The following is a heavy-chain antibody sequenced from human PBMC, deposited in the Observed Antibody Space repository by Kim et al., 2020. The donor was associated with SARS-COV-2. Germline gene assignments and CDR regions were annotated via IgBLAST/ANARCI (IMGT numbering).Heavy chain of an antibody. CDR3: ASRIYTSFDS. V-gene: IGHV3-74*01. CDR2: T. Sequence: TTYADSVRGRFTVSRDNAKNTLYLQMNNLRAEDTAMYYCASRIYTSFDSWGQGTLVTVSS. J-gene: IGHJ4*02.